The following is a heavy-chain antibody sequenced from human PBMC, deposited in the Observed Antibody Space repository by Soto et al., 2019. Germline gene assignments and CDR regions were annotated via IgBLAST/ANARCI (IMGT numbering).Heavy chain of an antibody. CDR2: ISSSSSYI. D-gene: IGHD4-17*01. CDR1: GFTFSSYS. CDR3: ARLSTVTLRVPPSAFNF. V-gene: IGHV3-21*01. Sequence: GGSLRLSCAASGFTFSSYSMNWVRQAPGKGLEWVSSISSSSSYIYYADSVKGRFTISRDNAKTSLYLQMNSLRAEDTAVYYCARLSTVTLRVPPSAFNFWGKGTMVTVSS. J-gene: IGHJ3*01.